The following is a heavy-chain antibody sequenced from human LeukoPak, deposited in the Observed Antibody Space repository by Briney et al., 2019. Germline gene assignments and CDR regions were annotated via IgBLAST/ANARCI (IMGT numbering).Heavy chain of an antibody. CDR1: GYTFTGYY. Sequence: ASVKVSCEASGYTFTGYYMHWVRQAPGQGLEWMGWINPNSGGTNYAQKFQGWVTMTRDTSISTAYMELSRLRSDDTAVYYCARSGIGYRNWFDPWGQGTLVTVSS. CDR2: INPNSGGT. D-gene: IGHD1-26*01. CDR3: ARSGIGYRNWFDP. J-gene: IGHJ5*02. V-gene: IGHV1-2*04.